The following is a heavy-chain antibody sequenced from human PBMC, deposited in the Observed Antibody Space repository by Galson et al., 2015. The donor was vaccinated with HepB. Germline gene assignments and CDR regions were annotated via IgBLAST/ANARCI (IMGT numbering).Heavy chain of an antibody. CDR3: ARVPDWEVVQAGTIVGYDYYYYVDV. D-gene: IGHD2-2*01. CDR2: IIPIFGTA. V-gene: IGHV1-69*13. J-gene: IGHJ6*03. CDR1: GGTFSSYA. Sequence: SAKVSCKASGGTFSSYAISWVRQAPGQGLEWMGGIIPIFGTANYAQKFQGRVTITADESTSTAYMELSSLRSEDTAVYYCARVPDWEVVQAGTIVGYDYYYYVDVWGKGTTVTVSS.